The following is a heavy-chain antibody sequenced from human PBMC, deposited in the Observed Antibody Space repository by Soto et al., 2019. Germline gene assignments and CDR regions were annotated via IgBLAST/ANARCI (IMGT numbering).Heavy chain of an antibody. J-gene: IGHJ6*03. CDR2: IWYDGSNK. D-gene: IGHD3-3*01. CDR3: AKKGNYDFWSGYSQNYYYYMDV. CDR1: GFTFSSYG. Sequence: GGSLRLSCAASGFTFSSYGMHWVRQAPGKGLEWVAVIWYDGSNKYYADSVKGRFTISRDNSKNTLYLQMNSLRAEDTAVYYCAKKGNYDFWSGYSQNYYYYMDVWGKGTTVTVSS. V-gene: IGHV3-33*06.